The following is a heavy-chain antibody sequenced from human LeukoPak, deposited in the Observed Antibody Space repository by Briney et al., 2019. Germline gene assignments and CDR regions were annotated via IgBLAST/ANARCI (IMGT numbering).Heavy chain of an antibody. CDR3: ARTPSGGTTDY. V-gene: IGHV4-34*01. CDR2: INHSGST. Sequence: SETLSLTCAVYGGSFSGYYWSWIRQPPGKWLEWIGEINHSGSTNYNPSLKSRVTISVDTSKNQFSLKLSSVTAADTAVYYCARTPSGGTTDYWDQGTLVTVSS. D-gene: IGHD1-1*01. J-gene: IGHJ4*02. CDR1: GGSFSGYY.